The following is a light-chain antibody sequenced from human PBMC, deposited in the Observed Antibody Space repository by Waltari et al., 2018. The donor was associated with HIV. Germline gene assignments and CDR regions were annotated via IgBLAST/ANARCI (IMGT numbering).Light chain of an antibody. Sequence: QSVLTQPPSASGTPGQRITLSSSGSRSNDGRNYVYWYQQLPGTAPKFLLFMTNLRPSGVPDRFSASKSGTSASLAISGLRSEDEADYYCASWDDSLSIVVFGGGTKLTVL. CDR1: RSNDGRNY. J-gene: IGLJ2*01. CDR3: ASWDDSLSIVV. CDR2: MTN. V-gene: IGLV1-47*01.